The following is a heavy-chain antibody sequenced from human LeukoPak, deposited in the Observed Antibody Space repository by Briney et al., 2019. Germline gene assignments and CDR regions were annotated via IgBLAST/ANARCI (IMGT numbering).Heavy chain of an antibody. CDR3: VKVMYSSSWYDEY. CDR1: GSTFSSYA. J-gene: IGHJ4*02. V-gene: IGHV3-64D*06. D-gene: IGHD6-13*01. Sequence: PGGSLRLSCSASGSTFSSYAMHWVRQAPGKGLEYVSAISSNGGSTYYADSVKGRFTISRDNSKNTLYLQMSSLRAEDTAVYYCVKVMYSSSWYDEYWGQGTPVTVSS. CDR2: ISSNGGST.